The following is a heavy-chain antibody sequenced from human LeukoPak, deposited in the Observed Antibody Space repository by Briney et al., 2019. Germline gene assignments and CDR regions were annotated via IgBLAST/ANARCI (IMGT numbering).Heavy chain of an antibody. D-gene: IGHD3-22*01. J-gene: IGHJ3*02. CDR1: GGSISSGDYY. CDR2: IYYSGST. Sequence: PSETLSLTCTVSGGSISSGDYYWRWIRQPPGKGLEWIVYIYYSGSTYYNPSLKGRVTISVDTSKNQFSLKLSSVTAADTAVYYCAATYYYDSSGYAERAFDIWGQGTMVTVSS. CDR3: AATYYYDSSGYAERAFDI. V-gene: IGHV4-30-4*01.